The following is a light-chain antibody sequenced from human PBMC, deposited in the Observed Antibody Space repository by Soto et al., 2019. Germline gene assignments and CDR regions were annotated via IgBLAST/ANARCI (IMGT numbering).Light chain of an antibody. Sequence: QSVLTQPPSASGTPGQRVSISCSGGGSNIGSNPVNWYQQLPGTAPKLLIYASDQRPSGVPDRFSGSESGTSASLAISGLQSEDETDYYCSACDDSLNGPVFGGGTKVTVL. CDR1: GSNIGSNP. CDR2: ASD. CDR3: SACDDSLNGPV. V-gene: IGLV1-44*01. J-gene: IGLJ2*01.